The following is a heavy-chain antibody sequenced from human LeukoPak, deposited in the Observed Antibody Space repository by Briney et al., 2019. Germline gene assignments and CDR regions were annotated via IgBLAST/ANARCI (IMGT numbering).Heavy chain of an antibody. J-gene: IGHJ4*02. CDR1: GFIFGGFA. Sequence: GGSLRLSCAASGFIFGGFAMAWVRQTPGKGLEWVSGILAGGSNTYYADSVKGRFTISKDNARNSLYLQMNSLRAEDTAVYYCAREDHSTYIYWGQGTLVTVSS. CDR3: AREDHSTYIY. D-gene: IGHD4-11*01. V-gene: IGHV3-23*01. CDR2: ILAGGSNT.